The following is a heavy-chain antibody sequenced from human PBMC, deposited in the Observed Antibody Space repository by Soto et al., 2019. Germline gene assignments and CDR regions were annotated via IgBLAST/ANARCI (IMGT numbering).Heavy chain of an antibody. J-gene: IGHJ6*02. D-gene: IGHD3-10*01. CDR2: IIPIFGTA. CDR1: GGTFSSYA. V-gene: IGHV1-69*01. CDR3: ARAHYRSGSYYPHYYYGMDV. Sequence: QVQLVQSGAEVKKPGSSVKVSCKASGGTFSSYAISWVRQAPGQGLEWMGGIIPIFGTANYAQKFQGRVTITADESTSTAYMELSSLRSEDTAVYYCARAHYRSGSYYPHYYYGMDVWGQGTTVTVSS.